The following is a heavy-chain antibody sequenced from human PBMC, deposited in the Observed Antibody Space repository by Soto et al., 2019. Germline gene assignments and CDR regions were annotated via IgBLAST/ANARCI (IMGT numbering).Heavy chain of an antibody. CDR1: GYTFTGYY. J-gene: IGHJ6*02. V-gene: IGHV1-2*02. D-gene: IGHD6-13*01. Sequence: ASVKVSCKASGYTFTGYYMHWVRQAPGQGLEWMGWINPNSGGTNYAQKFQGRVTMTRDTSISTAYMELSRLRSDDTAVYYCARDAGIAAAGTSYYGMDVWGQGTTVTVS. CDR3: ARDAGIAAAGTSYYGMDV. CDR2: INPNSGGT.